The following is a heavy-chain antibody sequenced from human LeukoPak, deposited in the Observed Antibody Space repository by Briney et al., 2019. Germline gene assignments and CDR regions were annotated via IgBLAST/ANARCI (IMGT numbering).Heavy chain of an antibody. Sequence: SQTLSLTCTVSGGSISSGSYYWRWIRQPAGKGLEWIGEINHSGSTNYNPSLKSRVTISVDTSKNQFSLKLSSVAAADTAVYYCARRTFGRSNWFDPWGQGTLVTVSS. V-gene: IGHV4-61*09. CDR2: INHSGST. J-gene: IGHJ5*02. CDR1: GGSISSGSYY. D-gene: IGHD3-3*01. CDR3: ARRTFGRSNWFDP.